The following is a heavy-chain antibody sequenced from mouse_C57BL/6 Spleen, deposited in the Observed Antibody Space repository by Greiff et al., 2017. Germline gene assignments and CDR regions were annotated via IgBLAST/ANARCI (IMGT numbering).Heavy chain of an antibody. CDR3: TREEAGSHWYFDV. V-gene: IGHV1-15*01. Sequence: QVQLKQSGAELVRPGASVTLSCKASGYTFTDYEMHWVKQTPVHGLEWIGAIDPETGGTAYNQKFKGKAILTADKSSSTAYMELRSLTSEDSAVDYCTREEAGSHWYFDVWGTGTTVTVAS. CDR1: GYTFTDYE. CDR2: IDPETGGT. D-gene: IGHD1-1*02. J-gene: IGHJ1*03.